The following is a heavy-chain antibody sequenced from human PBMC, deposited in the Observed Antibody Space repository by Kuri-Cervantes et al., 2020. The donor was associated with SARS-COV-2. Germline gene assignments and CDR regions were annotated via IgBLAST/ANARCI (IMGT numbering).Heavy chain of an antibody. D-gene: IGHD2-2*02. CDR1: GGSFSGYY. CDR2: INHSGST. CDR3: ARVGIVVVPAAIPSGAFDI. J-gene: IGHJ3*02. Sequence: ESLKISCAVYGGSFSGYYWSWIRQPPGKGLEWIGEINHSGSTNYNPSLKSRVTISVDTSKNQFSLKLSSVTAADTAVYYCARVGIVVVPAAIPSGAFDIWGQGTMVTVSS. V-gene: IGHV4-34*01.